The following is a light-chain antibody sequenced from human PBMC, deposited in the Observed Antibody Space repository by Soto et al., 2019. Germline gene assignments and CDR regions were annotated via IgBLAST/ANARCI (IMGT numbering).Light chain of an antibody. J-gene: IGKJ1*01. CDR2: GAS. CDR1: QSVSSN. CDR3: QQYKNCPGT. Sequence: EIVMTQSPATLSVSPGERATLSCRASQSVSSNLAWYQQKPGQAPRLLIYGASTRATGIPARFSGSGSGTEFTLTISSLQSEDFAVYYCQQYKNCPGTFGQGTKVEIK. V-gene: IGKV3-15*01.